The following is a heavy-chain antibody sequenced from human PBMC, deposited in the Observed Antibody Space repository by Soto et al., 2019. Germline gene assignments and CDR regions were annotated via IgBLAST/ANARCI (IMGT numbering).Heavy chain of an antibody. CDR3: ASRTSGWYFDY. CDR2: ISGSGGST. CDR1: GFTFSSYA. D-gene: IGHD6-19*01. Sequence: EVQLLESGGGLVQPGGSLRLSCTASGFTFSSYAMSWVRQAPGKGLEWVSVISGSGGSTYYADSVKGRFTISRDNSKNTLYLQMNSLRAEDTAVYYCASRTSGWYFDYWGQGTLVTVSS. J-gene: IGHJ4*02. V-gene: IGHV3-23*01.